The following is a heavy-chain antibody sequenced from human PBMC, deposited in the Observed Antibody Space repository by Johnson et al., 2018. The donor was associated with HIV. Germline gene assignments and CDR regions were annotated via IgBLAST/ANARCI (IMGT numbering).Heavy chain of an antibody. CDR1: GFTVSSNY. J-gene: IGHJ3*02. Sequence: QVQLVESGGGLVQPGGSLRLSYAASGFTVSSNYMSWIRQAPGKGLEWVSYISSSAGTISYTDSVKGRFTISRDNAKNSLYLQMNSLTAEDTAVYYCARDKRRWELLRDAFDIWGQGTMVTVSS. V-gene: IGHV3-11*04. CDR2: ISSSAGTI. D-gene: IGHD1-26*01. CDR3: ARDKRRWELLRDAFDI.